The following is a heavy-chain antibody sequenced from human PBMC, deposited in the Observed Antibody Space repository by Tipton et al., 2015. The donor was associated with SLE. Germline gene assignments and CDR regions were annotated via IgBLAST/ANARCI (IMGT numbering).Heavy chain of an antibody. CDR3: AKEAYYYDSSDQYFDY. CDR2: ISGSGGST. Sequence: SLRLSCAASGFTFSSYAMSWVRQAPGKGLEWVSAISGSGGSTYYADSVKGRFTISRDNSKNTLYLQMNSLRAEDTAVYYCAKEAYYYDSSDQYFDYWGQGTLVTVSS. V-gene: IGHV3-23*01. J-gene: IGHJ4*02. D-gene: IGHD3-22*01. CDR1: GFTFSSYA.